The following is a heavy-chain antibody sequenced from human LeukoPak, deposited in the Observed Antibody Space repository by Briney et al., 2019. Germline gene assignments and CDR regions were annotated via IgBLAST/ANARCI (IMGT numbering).Heavy chain of an antibody. D-gene: IGHD3-22*01. CDR3: ARSARYYYDSSGYYLYWYFDL. CDR1: GGSISSYY. V-gene: IGHV4-4*07. Sequence: PSXTLSLTCTVSGGSISSYYWSWIRQPAGKGLEWIGRIYTSGSTNYNPSLKSRVTMSVDTSKNQFSLKLSSVTAADTAVYYCARSARYYYDSSGYYLYWYFDLWGRGTLVTVSS. CDR2: IYTSGST. J-gene: IGHJ2*01.